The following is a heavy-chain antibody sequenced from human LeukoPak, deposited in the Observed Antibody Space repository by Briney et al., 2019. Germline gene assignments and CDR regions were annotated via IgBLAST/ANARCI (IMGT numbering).Heavy chain of an antibody. CDR2: IRPSGGST. CDR3: ARDHCTHGLCYNSLFY. J-gene: IGHJ4*02. D-gene: IGHD2-8*01. V-gene: IGHV1-46*01. CDR1: GYTFTSYY. Sequence: ASVKVSCKTSGYTFTSYYIHWVRQAPGQGLDWMGRIRPSGGSTTYAPKFQGRVTMTRDTSTSTVYMELSSLRPEDTAVYYCARDHCTHGLCYNSLFYWGQGTLVTVSS.